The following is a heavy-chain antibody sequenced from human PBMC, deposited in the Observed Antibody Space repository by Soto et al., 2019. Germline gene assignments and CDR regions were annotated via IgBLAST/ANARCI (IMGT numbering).Heavy chain of an antibody. Sequence: ASVKVSCKASGYTFTSYDINWVRQAPGQGLEWMGRIIPILGIANYAQKFQGRVTITADKSTSTAYMELSSLRSEDTAVYYCALYCGGDCYPPDYWGQGTLVTVSS. D-gene: IGHD2-21*02. V-gene: IGHV1-69*04. CDR2: IIPILGIA. J-gene: IGHJ4*02. CDR3: ALYCGGDCYPPDY. CDR1: GYTFTSYD.